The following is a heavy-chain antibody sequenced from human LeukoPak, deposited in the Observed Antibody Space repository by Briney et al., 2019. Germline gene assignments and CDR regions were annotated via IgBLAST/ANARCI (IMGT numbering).Heavy chain of an antibody. CDR1: GGSISSSSYY. CDR3: ARGGQWLAPFDY. V-gene: IGHV4-39*07. Sequence: SETLSLTCTVPGGSISSSSYYWGWIRQPPGKGLEWIGNIYYSGSTYYNPSLKSRVTISVDTSKNQFSLKLSSVTAADTAVYYCARGGQWLAPFDYWGQGTLVTVSS. J-gene: IGHJ4*02. CDR2: IYYSGST. D-gene: IGHD6-19*01.